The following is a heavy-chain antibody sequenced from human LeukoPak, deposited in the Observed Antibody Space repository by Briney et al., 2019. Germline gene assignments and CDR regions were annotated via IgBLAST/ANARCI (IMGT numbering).Heavy chain of an antibody. D-gene: IGHD6-13*01. J-gene: IGHJ4*02. CDR2: IYYSGST. V-gene: IGHV4-31*03. CDR3: ASSSSWLNYFDY. Sequence: SETLSPTCTVSGGSISSGGYYWSWIRQHPGKGLEWIGYIYYSGSTYYNPSLKSRVTISVDTSKNQFSLKLSSVTAADTAVYYCASSSSWLNYFDYWGQGTLVTVSS. CDR1: GGSISSGGYY.